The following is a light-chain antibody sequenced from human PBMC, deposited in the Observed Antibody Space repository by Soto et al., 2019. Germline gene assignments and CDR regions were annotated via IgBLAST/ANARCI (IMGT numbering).Light chain of an antibody. J-gene: IGKJ4*01. V-gene: IGKV1-12*01. Sequence: DIQMTQSPSSVSASVGDRVTITCRASQVISNWLAWYQQQPGKAPKLLIYAASSLQSGVPSRFSGGGSGTHFTLIISSLKPEDFATYYCQQTNTFLPLTFGGGTKVEIK. CDR1: QVISNW. CDR3: QQTNTFLPLT. CDR2: AAS.